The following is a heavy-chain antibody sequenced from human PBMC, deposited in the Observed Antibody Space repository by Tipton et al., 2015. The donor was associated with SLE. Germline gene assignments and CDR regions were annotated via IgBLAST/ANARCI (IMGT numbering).Heavy chain of an antibody. D-gene: IGHD3-10*01. CDR2: ISSSSSYI. J-gene: IGHJ4*02. CDR3: ARDRRGYYGSGSYPEY. V-gene: IGHV3-21*01. Sequence: SLRLSCAASGFTFSSYSMNWVRQAPGKGLEWVSSISSSSSYIYYADSVKGRFTISRDNAKNSLYLQMNSLRAEDTAVYYCARDRRGYYGSGSYPEYWGQGTLVTVSS. CDR1: GFTFSSYS.